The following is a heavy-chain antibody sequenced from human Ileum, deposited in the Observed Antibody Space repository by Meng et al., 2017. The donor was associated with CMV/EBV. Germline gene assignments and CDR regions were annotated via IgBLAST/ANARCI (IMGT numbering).Heavy chain of an antibody. CDR1: GFSLNTDGMC. J-gene: IGHJ4*03. CDR2: IDWDEGK. V-gene: IGHV2-70*13. D-gene: IGHD5-24*01. CDR3: ARTPRVGYNAADASDH. Sequence: SGPTLVKPTETLTLTCSFPGFSLNTDGMCVSWVRQPPGKALEWLALIDWDEGKYYTPSLETRLNISKDTSANQVVLTMTNVDPGDTGTYYCARTPRVGYNAADASDHWGPGTRVTGYS.